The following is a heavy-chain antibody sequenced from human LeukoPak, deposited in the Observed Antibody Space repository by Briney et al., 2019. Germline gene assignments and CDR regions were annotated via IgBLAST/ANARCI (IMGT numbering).Heavy chain of an antibody. V-gene: IGHV3-7*04. D-gene: IGHD6-6*01. CDR1: GFTFSSYW. Sequence: TGGSRRLSCAASGFTFSSYWMSWVRQAPGEGLEWVANIKQDGTEKYYMDSVKGRFSISRDNAKNSLYLQMNALRAEDTAVYYCARDVRPDYWGERPLVTVST. J-gene: IGHJ4*02. CDR3: ARDVRPDY. CDR2: IKQDGTEK.